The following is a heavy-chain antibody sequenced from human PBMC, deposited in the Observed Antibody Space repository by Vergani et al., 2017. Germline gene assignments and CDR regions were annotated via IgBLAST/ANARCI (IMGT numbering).Heavy chain of an antibody. V-gene: IGHV4-38-2*01. CDR1: GYPIRNGYY. Sequence: QVQLQESGPGLVEPSGTLSLPCAVSGYPIRNGYYWGWIRQPPGKGLEWIGSIYHSRSTHYNPSLKSRVTISVDTSKNDFSLKVTSVTAADTAVYYCTRQPKECASGPPSVATWGQGISVTVSS. CDR2: IYHSRST. J-gene: IGHJ4*02. D-gene: IGHD5-12*01. CDR3: TRQPKECASGPPSVAT.